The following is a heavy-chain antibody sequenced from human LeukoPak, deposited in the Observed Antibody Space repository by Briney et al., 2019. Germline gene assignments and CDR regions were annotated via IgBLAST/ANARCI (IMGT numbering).Heavy chain of an antibody. D-gene: IGHD3-10*01. CDR3: ARVITMVRDNWFDP. J-gene: IGHJ5*02. Sequence: GGSLRLSCAASGFTFSDYSMNWVRQATGKGLEWVSYISSIGATIYYADSVKGRFTISRDNAKNTLYLQMNSLRAEDTAVYYCARVITMVRDNWFDPWGQGTLVTVSS. CDR1: GFTFSDYS. CDR2: ISSIGATI. V-gene: IGHV3-48*01.